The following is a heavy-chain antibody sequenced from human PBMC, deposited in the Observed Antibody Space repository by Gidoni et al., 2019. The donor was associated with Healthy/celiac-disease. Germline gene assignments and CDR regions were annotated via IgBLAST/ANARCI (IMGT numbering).Heavy chain of an antibody. D-gene: IGHD5-18*01. Sequence: QLQLQESGPGLVKPSETLSLTCTVSGGSISSTNYYWGWIRQPPGKGLEWIGNIYYSGSTYYNPSLKSRITISVDTSKNQFSLKLSSVTAADTAVYYCARVNSYGTGGWFDPWGQGTLVTVSS. J-gene: IGHJ5*02. V-gene: IGHV4-39*01. CDR3: ARVNSYGTGGWFDP. CDR2: IYYSGST. CDR1: GGSISSTNYY.